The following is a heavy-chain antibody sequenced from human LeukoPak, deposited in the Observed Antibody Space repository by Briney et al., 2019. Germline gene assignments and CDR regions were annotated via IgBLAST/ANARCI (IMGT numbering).Heavy chain of an antibody. CDR3: AKDRPNYYGTNGHYYRRDGDC. J-gene: IGHJ4*02. CDR2: TSSSGETT. CDR1: GFTFSSDA. V-gene: IGHV3-23*01. D-gene: IGHD3-22*01. Sequence: GGSLRLSCVASGFTFSSDAMSWVRQAAGKGLEWVSSTSSSGETTYYADSVKGRFTISRDNSRNPLYLQMNSLRAEDTAVYYCAKDRPNYYGTNGHYYRRDGDCWGQGTLVTVSS.